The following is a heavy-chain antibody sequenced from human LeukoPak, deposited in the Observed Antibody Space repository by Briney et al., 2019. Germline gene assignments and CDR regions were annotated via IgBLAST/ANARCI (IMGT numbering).Heavy chain of an antibody. CDR1: GFTFDDYA. D-gene: IGHD1-1*01. CDR3: ASKPWNDVSPNDAFDI. CDR2: ISGDGGST. Sequence: GGSLRLSCAASGFTFDDYAMHWVRHAPGKGMEWVSLISGDGGSTYYADSVKGRFTISRDNSKNSLYLQMNSLRTEDTALYYCASKPWNDVSPNDAFDIWGQGTMVTVSS. V-gene: IGHV3-43*02. J-gene: IGHJ3*02.